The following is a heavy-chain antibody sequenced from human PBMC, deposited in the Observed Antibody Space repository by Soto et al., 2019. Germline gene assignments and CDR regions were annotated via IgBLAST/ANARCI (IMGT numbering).Heavy chain of an antibody. D-gene: IGHD2-15*01. Sequence: ASVKVSCKASGYTFTSYDINWVRQATGQGLEWMGWMNPNSGNTGYAKKFQGRVTITRNTSISTAYMELSSLRSEDTAVYYCASALGYCSGGSCSYVDYWGQGTLVTVSS. CDR1: GYTFTSYD. CDR3: ASALGYCSGGSCSYVDY. J-gene: IGHJ4*02. CDR2: MNPNSGNT. V-gene: IGHV1-8*01.